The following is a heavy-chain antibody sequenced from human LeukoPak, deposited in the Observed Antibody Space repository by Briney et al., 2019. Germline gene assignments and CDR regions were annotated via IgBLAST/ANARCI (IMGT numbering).Heavy chain of an antibody. CDR3: ASWGRYYYDSSGYSDVFDV. CDR2: INPNSGGT. Sequence: ASVKVSCKASGYTFTGYYMHWVRQAPGQGLEWMGRINPNSGGTNYAQKFQGRVTMTRDTSISTAYMELSRLRSDDTAVYYCASWGRYYYDSSGYSDVFDVWGQGTMVTVSS. CDR1: GYTFTGYY. J-gene: IGHJ3*01. D-gene: IGHD3-22*01. V-gene: IGHV1-2*06.